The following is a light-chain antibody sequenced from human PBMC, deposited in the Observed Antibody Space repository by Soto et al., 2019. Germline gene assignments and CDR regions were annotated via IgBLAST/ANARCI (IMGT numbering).Light chain of an antibody. J-gene: IGLJ2*01. CDR2: EDV. Sequence: QSVLTQPASVSGSPGQSITISCTGTTSDVGSDNRVSWYQQYAGKAPRLMIYEDVKRPSGVFNRFSGSKSGNTASLTISGLESEDEADYYCFYTAAGGTWLFGGGTKVTVL. V-gene: IGLV2-23*01. CDR3: FYTAAGGTWL. CDR1: TSDVGSDNR.